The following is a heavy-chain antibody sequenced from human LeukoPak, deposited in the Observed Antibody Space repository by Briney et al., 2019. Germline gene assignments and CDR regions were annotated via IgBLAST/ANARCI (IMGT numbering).Heavy chain of an antibody. V-gene: IGHV3-21*01. J-gene: IGHJ4*02. D-gene: IGHD3-22*01. CDR3: ARHDPYDSSGYYFDY. CDR2: ISSSSSYI. CDR1: GFTFSSYS. Sequence: GGSLRLSCAASGFTFSSYSMNWVRQAPGKGLEWVSSISSSSSYIYYADSVKGRFTISRDNAKNSLYLQMNSLRAEDTAVYYCARHDPYDSSGYYFDYWGQGTLVTVSS.